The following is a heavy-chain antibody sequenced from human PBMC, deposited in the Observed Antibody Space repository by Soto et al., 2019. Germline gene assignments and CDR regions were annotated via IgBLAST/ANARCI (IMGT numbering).Heavy chain of an antibody. Sequence: ETLSLTCTVSGGSVSGGSYYWSWIRQPPGKGLEWIGYIYYSGSTNYNPSLKSRVTISVDTSKNQFSLKLSSVTAADTAVYYCARVYGGNHKYFDYWGQGTLVTVSS. CDR2: IYYSGST. CDR3: ARVYGGNHKYFDY. J-gene: IGHJ4*02. CDR1: GGSVSGGSYY. V-gene: IGHV4-61*01. D-gene: IGHD4-17*01.